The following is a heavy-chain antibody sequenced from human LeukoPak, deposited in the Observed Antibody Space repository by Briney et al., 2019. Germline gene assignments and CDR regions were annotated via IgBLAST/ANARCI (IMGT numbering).Heavy chain of an antibody. CDR2: IFYDGSNK. CDR3: ARDQALYFSYGDY. V-gene: IGHV3-33*01. D-gene: IGHD3-16*01. J-gene: IGHJ4*02. CDR1: GFTFSNYG. Sequence: GGSLRLSCAASGFTFSNYGMRWVRQAPGKGLEWLAAIFYDGSNKYYADTVKGRFTISRDNSKNTLYLQVNSLTAEDTAVYYCARDQALYFSYGDYWGQGTLVTVSS.